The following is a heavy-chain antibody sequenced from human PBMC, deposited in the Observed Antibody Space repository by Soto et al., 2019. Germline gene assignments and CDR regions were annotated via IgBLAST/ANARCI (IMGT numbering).Heavy chain of an antibody. Sequence: PGGSLRLSCAASGFTFGSSAMSWVRQAPGKGLEWVSSITGSGGSTYYADSVKGRFTISRDNSKNTLYLQMNSLRAEDTAVYYCAKALSNFDYWGQGTLVTVSS. CDR3: AKALSNFDY. CDR2: ITGSGGST. CDR1: GFTFGSSA. D-gene: IGHD3-16*02. J-gene: IGHJ4*02. V-gene: IGHV3-23*01.